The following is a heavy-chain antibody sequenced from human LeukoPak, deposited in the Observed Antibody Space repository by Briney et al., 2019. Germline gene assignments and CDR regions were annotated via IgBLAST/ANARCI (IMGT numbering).Heavy chain of an antibody. CDR2: INTYNGNT. CDR3: ATNYYDSSGYYPIDY. CDR1: GYTFTRYG. J-gene: IGHJ4*02. D-gene: IGHD3-22*01. Sequence: ASVKVSCKASGYTFTRYGISWVRQAPGQGLEWMGWINTYNGNTDYAQKLQGGVTMTTDTSTSTAYMELRSLRSDDTALYYCATNYYDSSGYYPIDYWGQGTLVTVSS. V-gene: IGHV1-18*01.